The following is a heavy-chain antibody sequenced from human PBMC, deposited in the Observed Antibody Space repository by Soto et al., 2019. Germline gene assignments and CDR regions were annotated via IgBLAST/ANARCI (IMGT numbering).Heavy chain of an antibody. J-gene: IGHJ4*02. V-gene: IGHV2-5*01. CDR3: APLNTRGYYFDY. CDR2: VYWNDAE. CDR1: GFSLSTSQVG. Sequence: SGPTLVNPTQTLTLTCTFSGFSLSTSQVGVGWIRQPPGKALEWLAHVYWNDAEYYSLSLKTRLTITKDTSKNQVVLTMTNMDPVDTATYFCAPLNTRGYYFDYWGQGALVTV.